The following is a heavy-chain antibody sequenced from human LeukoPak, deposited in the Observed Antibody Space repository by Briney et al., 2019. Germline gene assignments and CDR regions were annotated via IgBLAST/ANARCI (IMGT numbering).Heavy chain of an antibody. Sequence: SQTLSLTCTVSGGSISSYYWSWIRQPPGKGLEWIGYIYYSGNTDSNPSLKSRVTISVDTSKNQFSLKLSSVTAADTAVYYCARTYCSGGSCHFDYWGQGTLVTVSS. CDR1: GGSISSYY. D-gene: IGHD2-15*01. J-gene: IGHJ4*02. CDR3: ARTYCSGGSCHFDY. CDR2: IYYSGNT. V-gene: IGHV4-59*08.